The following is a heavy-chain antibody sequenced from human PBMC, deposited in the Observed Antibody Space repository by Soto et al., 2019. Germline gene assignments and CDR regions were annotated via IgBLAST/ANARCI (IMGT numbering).Heavy chain of an antibody. CDR1: GFTFSSCT. J-gene: IGHJ6*02. Sequence: EVPLVESGGGLVKPGGSLRLSCAVSGFTFSSCTMNWVRQAPGKGLEWVSSISPSSGHIYYADSVKGRFTISRDNAKNSLFLQMNSLRGEDMAVYYCSGCSGGACHKNYGMDVWGQGTTVTVSS. CDR2: ISPSSGHI. D-gene: IGHD2-15*01. CDR3: SGCSGGACHKNYGMDV. V-gene: IGHV3-21*06.